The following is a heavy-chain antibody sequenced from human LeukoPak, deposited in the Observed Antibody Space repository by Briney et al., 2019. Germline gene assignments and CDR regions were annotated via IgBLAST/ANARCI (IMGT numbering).Heavy chain of an antibody. CDR3: ARDGGFDSSGYYYEGFDY. CDR1: GGSISSYY. CDR2: IYHSGST. Sequence: SETLSLTCTVSGGSISSYYWSWIRQPPGKGLEWIGSIYHSGSTYYNPSLKSRVTISVDTSKSQFSLKLSSVTAADTAVYYCARDGGFDSSGYYYEGFDYWGQGTLVAVSS. V-gene: IGHV4-38-2*02. D-gene: IGHD3-22*01. J-gene: IGHJ4*02.